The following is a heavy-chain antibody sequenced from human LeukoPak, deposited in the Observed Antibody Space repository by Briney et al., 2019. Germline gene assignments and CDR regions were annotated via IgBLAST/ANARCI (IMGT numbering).Heavy chain of an antibody. D-gene: IGHD6-13*01. CDR3: ARARGYSSPAPGH. CDR1: AFTPADYG. Sequence: GRSLRPACPASAFTPADYGMSWVRQAPGKGLDWVDGINWNGASTGYAGSVKGRFTSPRAHPSNSPSLQVTGLRAEDTAFFYCARARGYSSPAPGHWGQGTLVTVST. J-gene: IGHJ1*01. CDR2: INWNGAST. V-gene: IGHV3-20*04.